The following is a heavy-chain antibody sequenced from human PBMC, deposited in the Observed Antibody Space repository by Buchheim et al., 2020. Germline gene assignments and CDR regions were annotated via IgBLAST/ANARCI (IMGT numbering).Heavy chain of an antibody. D-gene: IGHD1-26*01. CDR3: ARDRGPYSGSYQGYYYYYYGMDV. V-gene: IGHV3-11*06. CDR2: ISSSSSYT. J-gene: IGHJ6*02. CDR1: GFTFSDYY. Sequence: QVQLVESGGGLVKPGGSLRLSCAASGFTFSDYYMSWIRQAPGKGLEWVSYISSSSSYTNYADSVKGRFTISRDNAKNSLYLQMNSLRAEDTAVYYCARDRGPYSGSYQGYYYYYYGMDVWGRGTT.